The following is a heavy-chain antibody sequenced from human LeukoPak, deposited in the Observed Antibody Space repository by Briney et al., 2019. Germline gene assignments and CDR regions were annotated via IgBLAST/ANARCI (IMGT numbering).Heavy chain of an antibody. D-gene: IGHD3-10*01. CDR2: ISSTSTNR. CDR3: VSPFYGSGSDY. J-gene: IGHJ4*02. CDR1: EFSFSRYS. V-gene: IGHV3-48*01. Sequence: PGGSLRLSCEAYEFSFSRYSMNWVRQAPGKGLEWVSYISSTSTNRFYADSVQGRFTISRDNAKNSLFLQMNSLRAEDTAVYYCVSPFYGSGSDYWGQGTLVTVSS.